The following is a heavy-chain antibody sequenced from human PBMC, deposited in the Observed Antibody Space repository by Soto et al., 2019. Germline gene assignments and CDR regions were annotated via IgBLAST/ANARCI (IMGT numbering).Heavy chain of an antibody. Sequence: QVQLVESGGGVVQPGRSLRLSCAASGFTFSSYGMHWVRQAPGKGLEWVAVIWYDGSNKYYADSVKGRFTISRDNSKNTLYLQMNSLRGEDTGVYYCARDPHYDFWSGYYFDYWGQGTLVTVSS. CDR1: GFTFSSYG. J-gene: IGHJ4*02. D-gene: IGHD3-3*01. CDR3: ARDPHYDFWSGYYFDY. CDR2: IWYDGSNK. V-gene: IGHV3-33*01.